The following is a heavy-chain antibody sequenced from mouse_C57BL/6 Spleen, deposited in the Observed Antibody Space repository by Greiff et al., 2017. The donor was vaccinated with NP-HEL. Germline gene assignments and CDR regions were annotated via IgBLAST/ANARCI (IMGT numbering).Heavy chain of an antibody. V-gene: IGHV1-55*01. CDR1: GYTFTSYW. CDR3: ARGGSTMITTHYFDY. Sequence: QVQLKQPGAELVKPGASVKMSCKASGYTFTSYWITWVKQRPGQGLEWIGDIYPGSGSTNYNEKFKSKATLTVDTSSSTAYMQLSSLTSEDSAVYYCARGGSTMITTHYFDYWGQGTTLTVSS. D-gene: IGHD2-4*01. J-gene: IGHJ2*01. CDR2: IYPGSGST.